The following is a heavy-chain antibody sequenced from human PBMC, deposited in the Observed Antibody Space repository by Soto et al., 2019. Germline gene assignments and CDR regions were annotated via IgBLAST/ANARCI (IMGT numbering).Heavy chain of an antibody. V-gene: IGHV4-59*06. CDR2: IYYSGNT. CDR3: AISSLYDMDV. D-gene: IGHD3-3*02. CDR1: GGSISSYY. J-gene: IGHJ6*02. Sequence: NPSEPLSLTCTVPGGSISSYYWSWIRQPPGKGLEWIGNIYYSGNTYYNPSLKSRLIISIDSSKNRCSLKVGSVTAAGTAVYYCAISSLYDMDVWGQGTTVTVSS.